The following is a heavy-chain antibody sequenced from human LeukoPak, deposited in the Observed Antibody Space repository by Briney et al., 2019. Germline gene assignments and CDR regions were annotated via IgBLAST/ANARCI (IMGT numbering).Heavy chain of an antibody. J-gene: IGHJ1*01. D-gene: IGHD4-17*01. V-gene: IGHV4-4*02. CDR1: GSSISSSNW. CDR2: IYHSGST. CDR3: ARAGYGDYYGEYFQH. Sequence: SETLSLTCAVSGSSISSSNWWSWVRQPPGKGLEWIGEIYHSGSTNYNPSLKSRVTISVDKSKNQFSLKLSSVTAADTAVYYCARAGYGDYYGEYFQHWGQGTLVTVSS.